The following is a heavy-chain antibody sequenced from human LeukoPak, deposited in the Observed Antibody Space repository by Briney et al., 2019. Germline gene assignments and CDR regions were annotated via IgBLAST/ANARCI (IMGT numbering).Heavy chain of an antibody. CDR2: FDPEDGET. CDR1: GYTLTELS. J-gene: IGHJ4*02. Sequence: ASVKVSCKVSGYTLTELSMHWVRQAPGKGLEWMGGFDPEDGETIYAQKFQGRVTMTEDTSTDTAYMELSSLRSEDTAVYYCAKDLGVEYSSPFDYWGQGTLVTVSS. CDR3: AKDLGVEYSSPFDY. V-gene: IGHV1-24*01. D-gene: IGHD6-6*01.